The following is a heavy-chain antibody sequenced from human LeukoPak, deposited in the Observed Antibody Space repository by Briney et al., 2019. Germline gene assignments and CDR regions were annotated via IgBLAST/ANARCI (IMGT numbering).Heavy chain of an antibody. J-gene: IGHJ4*02. V-gene: IGHV3-11*01. CDR1: GFTFSDYY. Sequence: GGSLRLSCAASGFTFSDYYMSWIRQAPGKGLEWVSYIRSSGSTIYYADSVKGRFTISRDNAKNSLYLQMNSLRAEDTAVYYCARDWDYGSGSYYNGHFDYWGQGTLVTVSS. CDR2: IRSSGSTI. D-gene: IGHD3-10*01. CDR3: ARDWDYGSGSYYNGHFDY.